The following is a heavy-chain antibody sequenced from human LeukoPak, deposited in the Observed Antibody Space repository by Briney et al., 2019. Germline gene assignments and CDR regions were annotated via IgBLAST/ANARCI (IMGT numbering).Heavy chain of an antibody. CDR3: AKELNYYDSSGRDY. Sequence: GGSLRLSCAASGFTFSSYAMSWVREAPGKGLEWVSAISGSGGSTYYADSVKGRFTISRDNSKNTLYLQMNSLRAEDTAVYYCAKELNYYDSSGRDYWGQGTLVTVSS. V-gene: IGHV3-23*01. CDR2: ISGSGGST. D-gene: IGHD3-22*01. CDR1: GFTFSSYA. J-gene: IGHJ4*02.